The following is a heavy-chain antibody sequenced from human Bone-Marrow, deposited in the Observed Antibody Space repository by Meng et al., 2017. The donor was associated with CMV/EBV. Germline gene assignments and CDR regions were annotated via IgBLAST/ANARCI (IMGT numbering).Heavy chain of an antibody. CDR2: INPNSGGT. CDR1: GYSFTSYW. V-gene: IGHV1-2*02. CDR3: AREIRGKGSTLDV. D-gene: IGHD2/OR15-2a*01. J-gene: IGHJ6*02. Sequence: GESLKISCKGSGYSFTSYWIGWVRQAPGQGLEWMGWINPNSGGTNYAQKFQGRVTMTRDTSISTAYMELSRLRSDDTAVYYCAREIRGKGSTLDVWGQGTTVTVSS.